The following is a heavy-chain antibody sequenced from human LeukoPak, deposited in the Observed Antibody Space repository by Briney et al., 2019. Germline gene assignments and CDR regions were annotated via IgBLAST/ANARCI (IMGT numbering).Heavy chain of an antibody. CDR1: GFTFSSYA. Sequence: GGSLRLSCAASGFTFSSYAMSWVRQAPGKGLEWVSAISGSGGSTYYADSVKGRFTISRDNSKNTLYLQMNSLRAEDTAVYYCAKDNFVLLWFGESSGWFDPWGQGTLVTVSS. V-gene: IGHV3-23*01. J-gene: IGHJ5*02. CDR3: AKDNFVLLWFGESSGWFDP. D-gene: IGHD3-10*01. CDR2: ISGSGGST.